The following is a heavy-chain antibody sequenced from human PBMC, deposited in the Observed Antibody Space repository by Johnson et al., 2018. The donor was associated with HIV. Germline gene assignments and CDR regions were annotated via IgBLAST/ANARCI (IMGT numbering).Heavy chain of an antibody. D-gene: IGHD3-3*01. CDR2: INTDRTGK. J-gene: IGHJ3*02. CDR3: ARDPEWSAFDI. V-gene: IGHV3-7*05. Sequence: VQLVESGGGWVQPGGSLRLSCAASGFSFSSSYMTWVRQAPGKGLEWVATINTDRTGKNYVDSVKGRFSISRDSTKNSLYLQMNSLGVEDTAVYYCARDPEWSAFDIWGQGTMVTVSS. CDR1: GFSFSSSY.